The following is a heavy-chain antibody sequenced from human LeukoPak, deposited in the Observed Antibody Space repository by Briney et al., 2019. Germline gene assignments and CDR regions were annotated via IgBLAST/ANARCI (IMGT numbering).Heavy chain of an antibody. D-gene: IGHD3-10*01. V-gene: IGHV1-18*01. J-gene: IGHJ6*03. Sequence: ASVKVSCKASGYTFTSYGISWVRQAPGQGLEWMGWISAYNGNTNYAQKLQGRVTMTTDTSTSTAYMELRSLRSDDTAVYYCARVGRMVRGVDTRLYYYMDVWGKGTTVTISS. CDR1: GYTFTSYG. CDR3: ARVGRMVRGVDTRLYYYMDV. CDR2: ISAYNGNT.